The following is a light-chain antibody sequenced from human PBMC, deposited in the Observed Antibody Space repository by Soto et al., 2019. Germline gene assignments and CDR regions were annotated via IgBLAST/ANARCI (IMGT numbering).Light chain of an antibody. Sequence: QSALTQPPSASGSPGQSVTISCTGTSSDVGAYKFVSWYQQHPGKAPKVMIYEASKRPSGVPDRFSGSKSGNTASLTVSGLQAEDEGDYYCSSYAGSNNVIFGGGTKVNVL. CDR1: SSDVGAYKF. J-gene: IGLJ2*01. CDR2: EAS. CDR3: SSYAGSNNVI. V-gene: IGLV2-8*01.